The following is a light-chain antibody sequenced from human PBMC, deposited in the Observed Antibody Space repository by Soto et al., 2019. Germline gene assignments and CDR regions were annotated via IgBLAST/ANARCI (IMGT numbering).Light chain of an antibody. J-gene: IGKJ4*01. V-gene: IGKV1-27*01. CDR2: AAS. CDR1: QGISNF. Sequence: DIQMTQSPSSLSASVGDRGSITCRASQGISNFLAWYQHKPGKVPKLLIYAASTLQSGVPSRFSGSGSGTDFTLTISSLQPEDVATYYCQKYNSAPSLTFGGGTKVEIK. CDR3: QKYNSAPSLT.